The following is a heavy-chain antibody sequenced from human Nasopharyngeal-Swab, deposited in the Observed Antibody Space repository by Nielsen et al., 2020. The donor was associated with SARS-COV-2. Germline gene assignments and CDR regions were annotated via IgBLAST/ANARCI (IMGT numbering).Heavy chain of an antibody. CDR2: ISYDGSNK. V-gene: IGHV3-30-3*01. J-gene: IGHJ4*02. CDR1: GFTFSSYA. D-gene: IGHD6-19*01. Sequence: GGSLRLSCAASGFTFSSYAMHWVRQAPGKGLEWVAVISYDGSNKYHADSVKGRFTISRDNSKNTLYLQMNSLRAEDTAVYYCARDKERAGYSSGWYGLGGQGTLVTVSS. CDR3: ARDKERAGYSSGWYGL.